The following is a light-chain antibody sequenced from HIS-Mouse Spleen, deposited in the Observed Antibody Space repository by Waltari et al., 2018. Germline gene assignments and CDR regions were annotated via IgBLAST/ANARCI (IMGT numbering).Light chain of an antibody. CDR1: QIVLYSSNNKNY. V-gene: IGKV4-1*01. Sequence: DILMTQSPDSLAVSVGERATINCQSSQIVLYSSNNKNYLAWYQQKPGQPPKLLIYWASTRESGVPDRFSGSGSGTDFTLTISSLQAEDVAVYYCQQYYSTPWTFGQGTKVEIK. J-gene: IGKJ1*01. CDR3: QQYYSTPWT. CDR2: WAS.